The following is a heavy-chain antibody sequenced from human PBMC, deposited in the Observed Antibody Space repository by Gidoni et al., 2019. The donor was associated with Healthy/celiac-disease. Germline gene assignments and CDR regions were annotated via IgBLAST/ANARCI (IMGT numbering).Heavy chain of an antibody. CDR2: IYSGGST. V-gene: IGHV3-53*01. J-gene: IGHJ6*02. D-gene: IGHD5-12*01. CDR3: ARGGVATIISESYDYYGMDV. Sequence: FTVIYSGGSTYYADAVKGRFTISRDNSKNTLYLQMNSRRAADTAVYYCARGGVATIISESYDYYGMDVWGQGTTVTVSS.